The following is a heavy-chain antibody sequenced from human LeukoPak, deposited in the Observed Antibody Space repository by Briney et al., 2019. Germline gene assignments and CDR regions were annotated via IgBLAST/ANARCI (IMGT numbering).Heavy chain of an antibody. CDR3: ARDSPTTVTGYYGMDV. CDR1: GGTFSSYA. V-gene: IGHV1-69*13. J-gene: IGHJ6*02. Sequence: ASVKVSCKASGGTFSSYAISWVRQAPGQGLEWMGGIIPIFGTANYAQKFQGRVTITADESTSTAYMELSSLRPEDTAVYYCARDSPTTVTGYYGMDVWGQGTTVTVSS. CDR2: IIPIFGTA. D-gene: IGHD4-17*01.